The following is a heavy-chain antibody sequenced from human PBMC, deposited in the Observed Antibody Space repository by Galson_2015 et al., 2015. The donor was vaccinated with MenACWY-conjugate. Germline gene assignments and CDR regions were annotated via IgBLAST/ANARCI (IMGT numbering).Heavy chain of an antibody. D-gene: IGHD2-2*01. CDR3: ARVVPSAMIPRFDY. J-gene: IGHJ4*01. CDR1: GFTFSNYD. CDR2: ISSSSSDI. V-gene: IGHV3-21*06. Sequence: SLRLSCATSGFTFSNYDMNWVRQAPGKGLEWVSSISSSSSDIYYADSVKGRFTISRDNAKNSLYLQMNSLRAEDTAVYFCARVVPSAMIPRFDYWGQGTLVTVSS.